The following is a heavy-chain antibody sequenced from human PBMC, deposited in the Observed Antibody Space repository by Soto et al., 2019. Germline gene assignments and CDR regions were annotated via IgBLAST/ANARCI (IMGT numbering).Heavy chain of an antibody. Sequence: GGSLRLSCAASGFTFSSYAMSWFRQAPGKGLEWVSAISGSGGSTYYADSVKGRFTISRDNSKNTLYLQMNSLRAEDTAVYYCAKKGGGSRSGMDVWGQGTTGTVSS. D-gene: IGHD2-15*01. J-gene: IGHJ6*02. CDR2: ISGSGGST. CDR3: AKKGGGSRSGMDV. CDR1: GFTFSSYA. V-gene: IGHV3-23*01.